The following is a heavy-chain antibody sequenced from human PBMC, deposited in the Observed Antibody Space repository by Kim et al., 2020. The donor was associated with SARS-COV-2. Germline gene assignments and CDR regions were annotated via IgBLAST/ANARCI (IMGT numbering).Heavy chain of an antibody. V-gene: IGHV4-30-2*01. CDR1: GGSISSGGYS. J-gene: IGHJ4*02. CDR3: ARGAVLLWFGELEYFDY. CDR2: IYHSGST. Sequence: SETLSLTCAVSGGSISSGGYSWSWIRQPPGKGLEWIGYIYHSGSTYYNPSLKSRVTISVDRSKNQFSLKLSSVTAADTAVYYCARGAVLLWFGELEYFDYWGQGTLVTVSS. D-gene: IGHD3-10*01.